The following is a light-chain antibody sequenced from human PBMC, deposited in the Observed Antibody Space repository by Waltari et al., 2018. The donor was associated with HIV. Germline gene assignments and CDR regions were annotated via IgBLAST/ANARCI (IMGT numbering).Light chain of an antibody. CDR3: QQRSNWPPGLS. Sequence: PVTLSLSPGERATLSCRASQSVGTYLAWYQQKPGQAPRLLIYDASHRVTGIPARFSGSGSGTDFSLTISSLEPEDFAVYYCQQRSNWPPGLSFGGGTKVEIK. J-gene: IGKJ4*01. V-gene: IGKV3-11*01. CDR2: DAS. CDR1: QSVGTY.